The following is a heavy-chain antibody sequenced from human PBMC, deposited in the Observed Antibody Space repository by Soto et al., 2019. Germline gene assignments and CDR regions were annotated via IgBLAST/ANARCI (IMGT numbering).Heavy chain of an antibody. Sequence: QVQLVESGGGVVQPGRSLRLSCAASGFTFSSYGMHWVRQAPGKGLGWAAVISYDGSDKYYADSVKGPFTISSDNSKNTLYLQTNSLRAEDTAVFYCAKEAVEATPDYWGQGTLVTVSS. CDR3: AKEAVEATPDY. V-gene: IGHV3-30*18. CDR2: ISYDGSDK. J-gene: IGHJ4*02. D-gene: IGHD1-26*01. CDR1: GFTFSSYG.